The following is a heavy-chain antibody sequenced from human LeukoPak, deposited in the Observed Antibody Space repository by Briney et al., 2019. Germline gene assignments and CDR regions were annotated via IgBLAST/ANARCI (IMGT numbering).Heavy chain of an antibody. CDR2: IWYDGSNK. CDR1: GFTFSSYG. Sequence: GRSLRLSCAASGFTFSSYGMHRVRQAPGKGLEWVAVIWYDGSNKYYADSVKGRFTISRDNSKNTLYLQMNSLRAEDTAVYYCARQMGATHYQAGAFDIWGQGTMVTVSS. J-gene: IGHJ3*02. V-gene: IGHV3-33*01. D-gene: IGHD1-26*01. CDR3: ARQMGATHYQAGAFDI.